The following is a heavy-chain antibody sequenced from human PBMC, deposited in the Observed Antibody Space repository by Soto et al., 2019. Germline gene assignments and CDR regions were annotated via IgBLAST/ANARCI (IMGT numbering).Heavy chain of an antibody. D-gene: IGHD3-3*01. Sequence: ASVKVSCKASGYTFTSYYMHWVRQAPGQGLEWMGIINPSGGSTSYAQKFQGRVTMTRDTSTSTVYMELSSLRSEDTAVYYCARDLRMRGYDFWSGHYWFDPWGQGTLVTVSS. CDR2: INPSGGST. V-gene: IGHV1-46*01. CDR1: GYTFTSYY. J-gene: IGHJ5*02. CDR3: ARDLRMRGYDFWSGHYWFDP.